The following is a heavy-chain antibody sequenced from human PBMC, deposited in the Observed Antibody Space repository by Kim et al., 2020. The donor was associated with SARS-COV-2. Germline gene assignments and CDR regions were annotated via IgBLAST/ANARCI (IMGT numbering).Heavy chain of an antibody. CDR3: ARHYDSSGLNWFDA. V-gene: IGHV5-10-1*01. Sequence: SPSFQGHVTISADKTISTAYLQWSSMKASDTAMYYCARHYDSSGLNWFDAWGQGTLVTVSS. D-gene: IGHD3-22*01. J-gene: IGHJ5*02.